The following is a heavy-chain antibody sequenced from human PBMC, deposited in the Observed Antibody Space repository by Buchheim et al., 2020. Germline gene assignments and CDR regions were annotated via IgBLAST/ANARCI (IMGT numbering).Heavy chain of an antibody. Sequence: EVQLVESGGGLVQPGGSLRLSCAASGFTFSSYWMSWVRQAPGKGLEWVANIKQDGSEKYYVDSVKGRFTISRDNAKNSLYLQMNNLRAEDTAVYYCARDRRGYDILTGYYYYYYYMDVWGKGTT. J-gene: IGHJ6*03. CDR1: GFTFSSYW. V-gene: IGHV3-7*01. D-gene: IGHD3-9*01. CDR3: ARDRRGYDILTGYYYYYYYMDV. CDR2: IKQDGSEK.